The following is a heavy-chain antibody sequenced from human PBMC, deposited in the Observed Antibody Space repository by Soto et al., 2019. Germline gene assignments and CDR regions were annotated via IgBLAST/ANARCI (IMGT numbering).Heavy chain of an antibody. Sequence: PSETLSLTCTVSGGSVSSGSYYWSWIRQPPGKGLEWIGYIYYSGSTNYNPSLKSRVTISVDTSKNQFSLKLSSVTAADTAVYYCARVCSSTSCYRNYYYYGMDVWGQGTTVTVSS. D-gene: IGHD2-2*01. J-gene: IGHJ6*02. CDR3: ARVCSSTSCYRNYYYYGMDV. V-gene: IGHV4-61*01. CDR2: IYYSGST. CDR1: GGSVSSGSYY.